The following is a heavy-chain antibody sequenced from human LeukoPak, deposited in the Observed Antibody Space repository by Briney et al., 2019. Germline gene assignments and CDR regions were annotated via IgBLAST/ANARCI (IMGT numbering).Heavy chain of an antibody. D-gene: IGHD6-13*01. Sequence: SETLSLTSTVSGGSISSGSYYWSWIRQPAGKGLEWIGRIYISGSTNYNPSLKSRVTISVDTSKNQFSLKLSSVTAADTAVYYCARAGGGSSSSYPEDYFDYWGQGTLVTVSS. CDR3: ARAGGGSSSSYPEDYFDY. V-gene: IGHV4-61*02. CDR1: GGSISSGSYY. CDR2: IYISGST. J-gene: IGHJ4*02.